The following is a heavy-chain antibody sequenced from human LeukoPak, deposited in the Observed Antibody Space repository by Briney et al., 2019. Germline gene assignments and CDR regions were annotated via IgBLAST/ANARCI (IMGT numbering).Heavy chain of an antibody. J-gene: IGHJ4*02. CDR1: GFTFSDYY. D-gene: IGHD3-16*02. CDR3: ARDLLGYDYVWGSYRYAHYFDY. CDR2: ISSSGSTI. V-gene: IGHV3-11*01. Sequence: GGSLRLSCAASGFTFSDYYMSCIRQAPGEGVEWVSYISSSGSTIYYADSVKGRFTISRDNAKNSLYLQMNSLRAEVTAVYYCARDLLGYDYVWGSYRYAHYFDYWGQGTLVTVSS.